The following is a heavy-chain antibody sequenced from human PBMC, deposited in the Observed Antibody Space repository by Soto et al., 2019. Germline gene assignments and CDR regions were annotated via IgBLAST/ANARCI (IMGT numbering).Heavy chain of an antibody. J-gene: IGHJ5*02. V-gene: IGHV1-3*01. CDR3: ARGIATGQLDP. D-gene: IGHD6-13*01. CDR2: INPVNGNT. Sequence: QVQLVQSGAEVKKPGASVMLYCKASGYTFTTYTMNWVRQAPGQRLEWMGWINPVNGNTKSSQKFQDRVIITRDTSAGTAYMERRSLRSEDTAVYYCARGIATGQLDPWGQGTLVIVSS. CDR1: GYTFTTYT.